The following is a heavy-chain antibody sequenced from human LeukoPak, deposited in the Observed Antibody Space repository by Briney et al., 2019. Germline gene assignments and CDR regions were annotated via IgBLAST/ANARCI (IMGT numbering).Heavy chain of an antibody. V-gene: IGHV4-39*01. D-gene: IGHD2-15*01. CDR2: IYYGGST. Sequence: PSETLSLTCTVSGGSISSSSYYWGWIRQPPGKGLEWIESIYYGGSTYYNPSLKSRVTISVDTSKNQFSLKLSSVTAADTAVYYCARRLDIVVVVAATPNDAFDIWGQGTMVTVSS. CDR3: ARRLDIVVVVAATPNDAFDI. CDR1: GGSISSSSYY. J-gene: IGHJ3*02.